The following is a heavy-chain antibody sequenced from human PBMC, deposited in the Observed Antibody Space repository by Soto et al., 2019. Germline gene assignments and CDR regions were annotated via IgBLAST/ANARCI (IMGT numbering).Heavy chain of an antibody. D-gene: IGHD3-16*02. V-gene: IGHV3-53*04. CDR2: IYSGGST. CDR3: ARASGGGISPGAFDI. J-gene: IGHJ3*02. Sequence: GGSLRLSCAASGFTVSSNYMSWVRQAPGKGLEWVSVIYSGGSTYYADSVKGRFTISRHNSKNTLYLQMNSLRAEDTAVYYCARASGGGISPGAFDIWGQGTMVTVSS. CDR1: GFTVSSNY.